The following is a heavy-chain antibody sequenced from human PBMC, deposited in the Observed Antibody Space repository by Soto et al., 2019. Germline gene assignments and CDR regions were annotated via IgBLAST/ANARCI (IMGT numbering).Heavy chain of an antibody. CDR3: ARGKGLLLWFGELHPHNY. D-gene: IGHD3-10*01. CDR1: GGSFSGYY. J-gene: IGHJ4*02. CDR2: INHSGST. V-gene: IGHV4-34*01. Sequence: QVQLQQWGAGLLKPSETLSLTCAVYGGSFSGYYWSWIRQPPGKGLEWIGEINHSGSTNYNPSLKSRVTISVDTSKKQFSLKLSSVTAADTAVYYCARGKGLLLWFGELHPHNYWGQGTLVTVSS.